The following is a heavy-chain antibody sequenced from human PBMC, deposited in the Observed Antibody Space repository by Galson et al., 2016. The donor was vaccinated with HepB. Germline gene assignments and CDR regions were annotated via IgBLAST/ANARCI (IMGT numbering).Heavy chain of an antibody. Sequence: SVKVSCKASGGTFSSYAITWVRQAPGQGLEWMGGIIPMFNTANYPQKFQGRVTITADESTSTAYMELSSLRSEDTATYYCARGQGILEAGLGGYWGQGTLVTVSS. CDR1: GGTFSSYA. D-gene: IGHD2-15*01. CDR2: IIPMFNTA. J-gene: IGHJ4*02. CDR3: ARGQGILEAGLGGY. V-gene: IGHV1-69*13.